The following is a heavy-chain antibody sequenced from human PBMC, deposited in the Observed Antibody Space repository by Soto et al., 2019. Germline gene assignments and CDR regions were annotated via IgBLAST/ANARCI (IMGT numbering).Heavy chain of an antibody. CDR3: ARENCSGGSCCLDY. D-gene: IGHD2-15*01. CDR1: GGSISSGGYY. Sequence: SETLSLTCTVSGGSISSGGYYWSWIRQHPGKGLEWIGYIYYSGSTYYNPSLKSRVTISVDTSKNQFSLKLSSVTAADTAVYYCARENCSGGSCCLDYWGQGTLVTSPQ. J-gene: IGHJ4*02. CDR2: IYYSGST. V-gene: IGHV4-31*03.